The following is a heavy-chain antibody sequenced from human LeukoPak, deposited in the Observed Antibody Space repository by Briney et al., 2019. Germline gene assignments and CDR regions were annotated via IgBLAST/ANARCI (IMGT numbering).Heavy chain of an antibody. Sequence: GGSLRLSCAASGFTVSSNYMSWVRQAPGKGLEWVSVIYSGGSAYYADSVKGRFTISRDNSKKTLYLQMNSLRAEDTAVYYRARWFLKQKGLDYWGQGTLVTVSS. J-gene: IGHJ4*02. D-gene: IGHD3-10*01. V-gene: IGHV3-66*01. CDR1: GFTVSSNY. CDR2: IYSGGSA. CDR3: ARWFLKQKGLDY.